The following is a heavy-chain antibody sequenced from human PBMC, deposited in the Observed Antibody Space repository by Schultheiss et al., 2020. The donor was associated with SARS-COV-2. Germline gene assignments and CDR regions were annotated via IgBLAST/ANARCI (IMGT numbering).Heavy chain of an antibody. Sequence: SETLSLTCTVSGGSISGYYWSWLRQPPGKGLEWIGYIHYSGSTNHNPSLKSRVTISVDTSKNQFSLKLSSVTAADTAVYYCAREDGRSGWYNDFDYWGQGTLVTVSS. CDR1: GGSISGYY. J-gene: IGHJ4*02. CDR2: IHYSGST. D-gene: IGHD6-19*01. CDR3: AREDGRSGWYNDFDY. V-gene: IGHV4-59*12.